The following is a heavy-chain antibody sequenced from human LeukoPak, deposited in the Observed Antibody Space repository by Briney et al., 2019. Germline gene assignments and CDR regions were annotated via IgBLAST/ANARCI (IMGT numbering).Heavy chain of an antibody. CDR3: ARIGHEVTDAFDI. V-gene: IGHV4-59*12. J-gene: IGHJ3*02. D-gene: IGHD2-21*02. CDR1: GGSISSYY. CDR2: IYYSGST. Sequence: PSETLSLTCTVSGGSISSYYWSWIRQPPGKGLEGIGYIYYSGSTNYNPSLKSRVTISVDTSKNQFSLKLSSVTAADTAVYYCARIGHEVTDAFDIWGQGTMVTVSS.